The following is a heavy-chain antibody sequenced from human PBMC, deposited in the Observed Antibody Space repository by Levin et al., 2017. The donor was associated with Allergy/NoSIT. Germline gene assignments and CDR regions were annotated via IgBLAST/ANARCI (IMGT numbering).Heavy chain of an antibody. D-gene: IGHD3-10*01. V-gene: IGHV3-23*01. J-gene: IGHJ4*02. Sequence: GESLKISCAASGFTFSSYAMSWVRQAPGKGLEWVSTISGSGGSPYYADSVKGRLTISRDNSKNTLFLQMNSLRAEDTAVYYCAKDPEPSGSPYYFDYWGQGTLVTVSS. CDR3: AKDPEPSGSPYYFDY. CDR1: GFTFSSYA. CDR2: ISGSGGSP.